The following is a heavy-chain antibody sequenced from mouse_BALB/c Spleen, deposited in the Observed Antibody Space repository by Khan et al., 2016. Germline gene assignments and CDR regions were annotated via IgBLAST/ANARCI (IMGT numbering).Heavy chain of an antibody. V-gene: IGHV1-7*01. CDR2: INPSTGYT. CDR3: ASRYDVYYAMDY. J-gene: IGHJ4*01. Sequence: VQLQESGAELAKPGASVKMSCKASGYTFTSYWMHWVKQRPGQGLEWIGYINPSTGYTEYNQKFKDKATLTADKSSSTAYMQLSSLTSEDSAVSYSASRYDVYYAMDYWGQGTSVTVSS. D-gene: IGHD2-14*01. CDR1: GYTFTSYW.